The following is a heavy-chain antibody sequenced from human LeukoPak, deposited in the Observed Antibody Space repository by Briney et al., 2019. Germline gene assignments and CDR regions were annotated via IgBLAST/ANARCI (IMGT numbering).Heavy chain of an antibody. D-gene: IGHD5-18*01. V-gene: IGHV4-4*07. Sequence: SETLSLTCAVYGGSFSGYYWSWIRQPAGKGLEWIGRIYTSGSTNYNPSLKSRVTMSVDTSKNQFSLKLSSVTAADTAVYYCARDQENDDTDWFDPWGQGTLVTVSS. CDR3: ARDQENDDTDWFDP. J-gene: IGHJ5*02. CDR2: IYTSGST. CDR1: GGSFSGYY.